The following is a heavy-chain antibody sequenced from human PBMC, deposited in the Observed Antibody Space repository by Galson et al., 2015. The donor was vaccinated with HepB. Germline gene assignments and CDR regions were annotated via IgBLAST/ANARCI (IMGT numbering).Heavy chain of an antibody. CDR2: ITRSGGNW. V-gene: IGHV3-23*01. Sequence: YLRLSCAASGFSFTRYAMTWVRQAPGKGLEWVSSITRSGGNWSYTDSVKGRFTVSRDHSKNTLLLQLNSLRAEDTAMYFCAKDGIMVANNPYHFHYWGQGTLVTVSS. J-gene: IGHJ4*02. CDR1: GFSFTRYA. D-gene: IGHD2-15*01. CDR3: AKDGIMVANNPYHFHY.